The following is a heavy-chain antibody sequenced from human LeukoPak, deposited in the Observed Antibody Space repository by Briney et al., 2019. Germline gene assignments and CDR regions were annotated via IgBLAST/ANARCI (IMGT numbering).Heavy chain of an antibody. J-gene: IGHJ4*02. CDR2: IKRDGSEK. Sequence: PGGSLRLSCAASGFTFSNYWMTWVRQAPGKGLEWVANIKRDGSEKYYVDSVKGRFTISRDNAKNSLYLQMHSLRAEDTAVYYCARGSSTHGEYYFDYWGQGTLVTVSS. V-gene: IGHV3-7*01. D-gene: IGHD2-2*01. CDR1: GFTFSNYW. CDR3: ARGSSTHGEYYFDY.